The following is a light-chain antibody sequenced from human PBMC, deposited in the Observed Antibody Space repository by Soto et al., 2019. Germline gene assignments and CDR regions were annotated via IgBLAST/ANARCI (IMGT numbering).Light chain of an antibody. CDR3: QQRSTWPFI. V-gene: IGKV3-11*01. CDR2: DAS. CDR1: QSISSY. Sequence: EIVLTQSPATLSLSPGERATLSCRASQSISSYLAWYQQKPDQAPRLLIYDASNRATGIPARFSGSGSGTDFTLTISSLEPEDFAVYYCQQRSTWPFIFGPGTKVDIK. J-gene: IGKJ3*01.